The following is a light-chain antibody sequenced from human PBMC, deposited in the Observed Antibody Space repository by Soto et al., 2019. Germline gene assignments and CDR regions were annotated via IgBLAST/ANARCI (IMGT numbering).Light chain of an antibody. CDR1: QSVTSSC. CDR3: QQYGSSPGVT. Sequence: EIVLTQSPGTLSLSPGERATLSCTAIQSVTSSCLAWYQRKPGQAPRLLIHTTSIRATDIPDRFSGSGSGTDFTLTISRLEPEDFAVYYCQQYGSSPGVTFGPGTKVDI. CDR2: TTS. J-gene: IGKJ3*01. V-gene: IGKV3-20*01.